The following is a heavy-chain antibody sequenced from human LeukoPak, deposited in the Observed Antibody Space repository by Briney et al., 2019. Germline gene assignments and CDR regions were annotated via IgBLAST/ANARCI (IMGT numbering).Heavy chain of an antibody. D-gene: IGHD4-17*01. V-gene: IGHV4-39*07. CDR1: GGSISSSNYY. J-gene: IGHJ5*02. Sequence: PSETLSLTCTVSGGSISSSNYYWGWIRQPPGKGMEWIGVIYYSGNTYYTPSLKSRVTMSIDTSKNQFSLRLSSVTAADTALYYCARGLPKHDYGDYGGTWVDPWGQGTLVTVSS. CDR2: IYYSGNT. CDR3: ARGLPKHDYGDYGGTWVDP.